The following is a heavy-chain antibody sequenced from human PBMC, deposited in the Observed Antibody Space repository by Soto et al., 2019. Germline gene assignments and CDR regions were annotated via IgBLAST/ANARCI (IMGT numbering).Heavy chain of an antibody. V-gene: IGHV3-30*03. Sequence: GGSLRLSCAASGFTFNSYAMHWVRQAPGKGLEWVAVISYDASTKYYADSVKGRFTISRDNSKNTIYLQMNSLGDDDTAVYYCVRDRFTIFGVAENRFDTWGQGTLVTVSS. D-gene: IGHD3-3*01. CDR1: GFTFNSYA. CDR2: ISYDASTK. CDR3: VRDRFTIFGVAENRFDT. J-gene: IGHJ5*02.